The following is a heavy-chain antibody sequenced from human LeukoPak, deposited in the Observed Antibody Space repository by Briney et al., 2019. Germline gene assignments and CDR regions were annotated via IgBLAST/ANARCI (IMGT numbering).Heavy chain of an antibody. J-gene: IGHJ4*02. V-gene: IGHV4-31*01. D-gene: IGHD5-18*01. CDR1: GGSISSAGYY. CDR2: IYYSGST. CDR3: ASCSTADDYFDY. Sequence: PSGTLSLTCTVPGGSISSAGYYWSWIRQHPGKCLEWIGYIYYSGSTSYNPSLKSSLTISVNTSKNRFSLRLSSVPPAGPAVNYCASCSTADDYFDYWGQGTPVTVSS.